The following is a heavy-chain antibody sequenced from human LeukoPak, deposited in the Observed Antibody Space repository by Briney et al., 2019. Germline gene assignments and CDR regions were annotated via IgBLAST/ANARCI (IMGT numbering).Heavy chain of an antibody. V-gene: IGHV3-64D*06. J-gene: IGHJ4*02. CDR2: ISSNGGST. D-gene: IGHD6-13*01. CDR1: GFTFSSYA. Sequence: GGSLRLSCSASGFTFSSYAMHWVRQAPGKGLEYVSAISSNGGSTYYADSVKGRFTISRDNSKNTLYLQMSSLRAEGTAVYYCVKDSPYSSSWYFDYWGQGTLVTVSS. CDR3: VKDSPYSSSWYFDY.